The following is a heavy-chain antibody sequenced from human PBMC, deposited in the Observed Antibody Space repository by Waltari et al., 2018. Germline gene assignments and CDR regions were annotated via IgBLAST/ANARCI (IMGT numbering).Heavy chain of an antibody. Sequence: QVQLQQSGPGMVKPSQTLSLTCAISGDSVSSNSAAWNWIRQSPSRGLEWLGRTYYRSKCYNDYAVSVKSRITINPDTSKNQFSLQLNSVTPEDTAVYYCARDGTDIDDYGVSYGMDVWGQGTTVTVSS. CDR2: TYYRSKCYN. D-gene: IGHD4-17*01. CDR3: ARDGTDIDDYGVSYGMDV. J-gene: IGHJ6*02. V-gene: IGHV6-1*01. CDR1: GDSVSSNSAA.